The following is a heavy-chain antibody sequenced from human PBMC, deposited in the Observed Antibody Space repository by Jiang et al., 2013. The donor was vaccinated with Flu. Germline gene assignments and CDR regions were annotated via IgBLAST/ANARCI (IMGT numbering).Heavy chain of an antibody. Sequence: VQLLESGGGVVQPGRSLRLSCAASGFTFSSYGMHWVRQAPGKGLEWVAVISYDGSNKYYADSVKGRFTISRDNSKNTLYLQMNSLKAEDTAVYYCAKGGRRYCSSTSCHLPIDYWGQGTLVTVSS. V-gene: IGHV3-30*18. D-gene: IGHD2-2*01. J-gene: IGHJ4*02. CDR3: AKGGRRYCSSTSCHLPIDY. CDR1: GFTFSSYG. CDR2: ISYDGSNK.